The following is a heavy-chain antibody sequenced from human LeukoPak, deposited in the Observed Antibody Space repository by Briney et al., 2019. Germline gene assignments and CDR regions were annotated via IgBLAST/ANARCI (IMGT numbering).Heavy chain of an antibody. J-gene: IGHJ6*03. V-gene: IGHV3-7*01. CDR3: ARALYSSGWYGNYHYMDV. CDR2: IKQDGSEK. D-gene: IGHD6-19*01. CDR1: GFTFSSYW. Sequence: GGSLRLSCAASGFTFSSYWMSWVRQAPGKGLEWVANIKQDGSEKYYVDSVKGRFTISRDNAKNSLYLQMNSLRAEDTAVYYCARALYSSGWYGNYHYMDVWGKGTTVTVSS.